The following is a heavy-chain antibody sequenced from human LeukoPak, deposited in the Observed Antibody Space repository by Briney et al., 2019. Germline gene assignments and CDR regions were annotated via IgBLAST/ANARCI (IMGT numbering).Heavy chain of an antibody. CDR1: GYTFTGYY. D-gene: IGHD4-17*01. CDR2: INPNSGGT. J-gene: IGHJ4*02. Sequence: ASVKVSCKASGYTFTGYYMHWVRQAPGQGLEWMGWINPNSGGTNYAQKFQGRVTMTRDTSISTAYMELSRLRSGDTAVYYCARAPYGDYMYSFTYEPRIYYFDYWGQGTLVTVSS. CDR3: ARAPYGDYMYSFTYEPRIYYFDY. V-gene: IGHV1-2*02.